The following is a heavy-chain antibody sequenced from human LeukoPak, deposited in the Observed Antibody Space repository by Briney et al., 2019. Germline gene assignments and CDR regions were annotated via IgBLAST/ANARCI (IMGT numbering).Heavy chain of an antibody. CDR3: RPSPGFPAPVPAYYFNY. CDR1: GFTFSSYG. D-gene: IGHD2-2*01. Sequence: GGSLRLSCAASGFTFSSYGMHWVRQAPGKGLEWVAVIWYDGSNKYYADSVKGRFTISRDNSKNTLYLQMNSLRAEDTAVYYCRPSPGFPAPVPAYYFNYWGKEPWSPSPQ. CDR2: IWYDGSNK. V-gene: IGHV3-33*01. J-gene: IGHJ4*01.